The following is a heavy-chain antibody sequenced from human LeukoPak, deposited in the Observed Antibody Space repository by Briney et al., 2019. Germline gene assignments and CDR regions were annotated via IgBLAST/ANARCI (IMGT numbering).Heavy chain of an antibody. CDR1: GFTFSSYG. Sequence: GRSLRLSCAASGFTFSSYGMHWVRQAPGKGLDGVAVIWYDGSNKYYADSVKGRFTISRDNSKNTLYLQMNSLRAEDTAVYYCARAGGSSWYRWFDPWGQGTLVTVSS. D-gene: IGHD6-13*01. CDR2: IWYDGSNK. J-gene: IGHJ5*02. CDR3: ARAGGSSWYRWFDP. V-gene: IGHV3-33*01.